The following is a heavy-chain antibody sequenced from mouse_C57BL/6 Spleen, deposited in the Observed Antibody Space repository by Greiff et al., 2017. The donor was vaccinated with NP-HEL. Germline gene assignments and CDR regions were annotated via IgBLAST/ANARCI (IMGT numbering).Heavy chain of an antibody. V-gene: IGHV5-17*01. CDR1: GFTFSDYG. D-gene: IGHD1-1*01. Sequence: EVQVVESGGGLVKPGGSLKLSCAASGFTFSDYGMHWVRQAPEKGLEWVAYISSGSSTIYYADTVKGRFTISRDNAKNTLFLQMTSLRSEDTAMYYCARGLDYYGSSYDYYAMDYWGQGTSVTVSS. CDR2: ISSGSSTI. CDR3: ARGLDYYGSSYDYYAMDY. J-gene: IGHJ4*01.